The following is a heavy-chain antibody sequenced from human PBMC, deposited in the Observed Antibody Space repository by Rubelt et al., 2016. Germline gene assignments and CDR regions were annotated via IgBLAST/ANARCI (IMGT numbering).Heavy chain of an antibody. V-gene: IGHV3-48*01. CDR3: ARDHNWGFDY. Sequence: EVQLVESGGGLVQPGGSLRLSCAASRFTFSSYWMSWVRQAPGKGLEWVSYVSSTTDIHYADSVKGRFIISRDNAQNSLFLQMHGLEVEDTAVYYCARDHNWGFDYWGRGTLVTVSS. D-gene: IGHD3-16*01. CDR2: VSSTTDI. CDR1: RFTFSSYW. J-gene: IGHJ4*02.